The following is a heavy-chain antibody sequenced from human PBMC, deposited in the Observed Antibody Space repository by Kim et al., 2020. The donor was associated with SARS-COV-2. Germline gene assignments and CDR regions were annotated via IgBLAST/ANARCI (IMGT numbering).Heavy chain of an antibody. J-gene: IGHJ6*02. D-gene: IGHD3-10*01. CDR3: AREEILMPRGVTFYYYGMDV. V-gene: IGHV3-74*01. Sequence: GRFTISRDNAKNPLSLQMDSLRAEDTAVYYCAREEILMPRGVTFYYYGMDVWGQGTTVTVSS.